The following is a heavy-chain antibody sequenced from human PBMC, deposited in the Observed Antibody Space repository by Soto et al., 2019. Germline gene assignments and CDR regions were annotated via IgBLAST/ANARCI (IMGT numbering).Heavy chain of an antibody. CDR3: ARYVAAAGLSQYYYYGMDV. CDR2: IIPICGTA. V-gene: IGHV1-69*01. J-gene: IGHJ6*02. Sequence: QVQLVQSGAEVKKPGSSVKVSCKASGGTFSSYAISWVRQAPGQGLVWMGGIIPICGTANYAQKFQGRVTITAVESTSTAYMELSSLRSEDTAVYYCARYVAAAGLSQYYYYGMDVWGQGTTVTVSS. D-gene: IGHD6-13*01. CDR1: GGTFSSYA.